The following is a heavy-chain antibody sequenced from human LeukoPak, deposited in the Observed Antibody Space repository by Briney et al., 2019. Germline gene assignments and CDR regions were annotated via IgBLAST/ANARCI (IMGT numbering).Heavy chain of an antibody. CDR3: ARSSERKYYFDY. CDR1: GFTVSGNY. V-gene: IGHV3-53*01. Sequence: GGSLRLSCAASGFTVSGNYMSWVRQAPGKGLEWVSLIYSGSNTYYADSVKGRFTISRDNSKNTLYLQMNSLRAEDTAVYYCARSSERKYYFDYWGQGTLVTVSS. D-gene: IGHD3-22*01. CDR2: IYSGSNT. J-gene: IGHJ4*02.